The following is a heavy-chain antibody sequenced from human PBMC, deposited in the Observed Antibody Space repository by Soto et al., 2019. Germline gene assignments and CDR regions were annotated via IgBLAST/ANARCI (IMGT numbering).Heavy chain of an antibody. CDR3: VRDVESPGISGSWGAFDI. Sequence: QVQLQESGPGLVKPSETLSLICTVSGGSIRNYFWTWIRQPAGKGLEWIGRIYSSGNTVYNASLXXXXXXXXXXXXXXXXXKLSSMTAADTAVYYCVRDVESPGISGSWGAFDIWGQGTVVTVSS. J-gene: IGHJ3*02. CDR1: GGSIRNYF. D-gene: IGHD1-20*01. CDR2: IYSSGNT. V-gene: IGHV4-4*07.